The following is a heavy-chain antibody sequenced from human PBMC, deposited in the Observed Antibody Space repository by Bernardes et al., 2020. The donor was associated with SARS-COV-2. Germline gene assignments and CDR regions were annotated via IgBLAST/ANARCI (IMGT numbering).Heavy chain of an antibody. CDR1: GYTLSEIS. J-gene: IGHJ6*02. Sequence: ASVKVSCKVSGYTLSEISMHWVRQAPGKGLEWMGSFDPEDGETIYAQKFQGRVTMTEDTSTDTAYMELSSLRSEDTAVYYCATAIAVAGTFVSYYYYYGMDVWGQGTTVTVSS. D-gene: IGHD6-19*01. CDR2: FDPEDGET. V-gene: IGHV1-24*01. CDR3: ATAIAVAGTFVSYYYYYGMDV.